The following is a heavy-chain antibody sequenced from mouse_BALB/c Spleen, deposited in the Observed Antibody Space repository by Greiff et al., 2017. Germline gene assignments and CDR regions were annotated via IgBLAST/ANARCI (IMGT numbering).Heavy chain of an antibody. CDR1: GYSITSGYY. V-gene: IGHV3-6*02. Sequence: VQLQQSGPGLVKPSQSLSLTCSVTGYSITSGYYWNWIRQFPGNKLEWMGYISYDGSNNYNPSLKNRISITRDTSKNQFFLKLNSVTTEDTATYYCARAGRYDAGAWFAYWGQGTLVTVSA. CDR3: ARAGRYDAGAWFAY. J-gene: IGHJ3*01. D-gene: IGHD2-14*01. CDR2: ISYDGSN.